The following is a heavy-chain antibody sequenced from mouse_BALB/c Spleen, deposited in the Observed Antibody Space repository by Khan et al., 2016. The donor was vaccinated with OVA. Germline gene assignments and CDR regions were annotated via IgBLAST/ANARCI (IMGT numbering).Heavy chain of an antibody. D-gene: IGHD2-10*01. V-gene: IGHV1-4*01. CDR3: SRVGPYHGIYGAWFAY. J-gene: IGHJ3*01. CDR2: INPSNIYT. CDR1: GYTFTSYT. Sequence: QVQLQQSGAELARPGASVKMSCKASGYTFTSYTIHWVKQRPGQGLEWIGYINPSNIYTNYNQKFRDKATLTAEKSSRTAYIQLSSLTSEDSAVYYCSRVGPYHGIYGAWFAYWGQGTLVTVSA.